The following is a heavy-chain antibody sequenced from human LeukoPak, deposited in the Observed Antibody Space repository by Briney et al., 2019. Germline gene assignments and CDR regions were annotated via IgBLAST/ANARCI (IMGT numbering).Heavy chain of an antibody. J-gene: IGHJ4*01. V-gene: IGHV3-7*01. CDR3: ARDGTAAGLYFDL. Sequence: PGGSLRLSCAVSGFTFSSYWMNWVRQAPGKGLEWVASIKQDGSEKSYVDSVKGRFTISRDNTKNSLYLQMSSLRAEVTAVYYCARDGTAAGLYFDLWGQGTLVTVSS. D-gene: IGHD6-13*01. CDR2: IKQDGSEK. CDR1: GFTFSSYW.